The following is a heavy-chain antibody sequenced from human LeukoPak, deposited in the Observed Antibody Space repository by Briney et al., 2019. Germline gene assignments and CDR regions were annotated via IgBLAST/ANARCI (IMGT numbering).Heavy chain of an antibody. D-gene: IGHD3-22*01. CDR1: GFTFSRYW. J-gene: IGHJ4*02. V-gene: IGHV3-7*03. CDR2: IEEDGSEK. Sequence: PGGSLRLSCAASGFTFSRYWMSWVRQAPGKGLECVANIEEDGSEKYYVDSVKGRFTISRVNAKNSLYLQMNSLRAEDTAVYYCATDYYYDSSGYYFDYWGQGTLVTVSS. CDR3: ATDYYYDSSGYYFDY.